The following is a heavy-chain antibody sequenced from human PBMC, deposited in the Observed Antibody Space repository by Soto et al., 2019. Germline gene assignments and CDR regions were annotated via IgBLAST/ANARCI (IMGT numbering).Heavy chain of an antibody. Sequence: QVQLVQSGAEVKRPGASVKVSCKASGYTFTSYDIKWVRQAAGQGLEWMGWMNPNSGNTGYAQGFQGRVALTRNTSVRTAYMGLSSLTAEDTAVYYCARGAARCCGDCSTDAFELWGHGTMVTVSS. D-gene: IGHD2-21*02. CDR2: MNPNSGNT. CDR1: GYTFTSYD. V-gene: IGHV1-8*01. J-gene: IGHJ3*01. CDR3: ARGAARCCGDCSTDAFEL.